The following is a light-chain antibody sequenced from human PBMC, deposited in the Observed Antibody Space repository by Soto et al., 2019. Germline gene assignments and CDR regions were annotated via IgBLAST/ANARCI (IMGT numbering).Light chain of an antibody. CDR3: QQYNNWPRT. J-gene: IGKJ1*01. Sequence: EFVLTQSPDTLSFSPGERATLSCRASQSVSSNLAWYQQKPGQAPRLLIYGASTRATGIPARFSGSGSGTEFTLTISSLQSEDFAVYYCQQYNNWPRTFGQGTKVYI. V-gene: IGKV3-15*01. CDR1: QSVSSN. CDR2: GAS.